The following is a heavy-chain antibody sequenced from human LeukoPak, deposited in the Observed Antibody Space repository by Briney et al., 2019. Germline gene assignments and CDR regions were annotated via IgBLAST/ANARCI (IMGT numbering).Heavy chain of an antibody. Sequence: TSSETLSLTCTVSGGSISSYYWSWIRQPPGKGLEWIGYIYYSGSTNYNPSLKSRVTISVDTSKNQFSLKLSSVTAADTAVYYCARGYFDWAYFDYWGQGTLVTVSS. D-gene: IGHD3-9*01. V-gene: IGHV4-59*01. CDR2: IYYSGST. CDR1: GGSISSYY. J-gene: IGHJ4*02. CDR3: ARGYFDWAYFDY.